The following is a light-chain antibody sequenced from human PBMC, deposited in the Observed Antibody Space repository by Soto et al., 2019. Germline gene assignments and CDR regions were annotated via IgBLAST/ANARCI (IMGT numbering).Light chain of an antibody. Sequence: EIVLTQSPGTLSLSPGERATLSCRASQSVSSSYLAWYQQKPGQAPRLLIYGASSRATGIPDRFSGSWSGTDFTLTISRLEPEDFAVYYCQQYGSSPTFGLGTKVDIK. CDR3: QQYGSSPT. CDR2: GAS. CDR1: QSVSSSY. V-gene: IGKV3-20*01. J-gene: IGKJ3*01.